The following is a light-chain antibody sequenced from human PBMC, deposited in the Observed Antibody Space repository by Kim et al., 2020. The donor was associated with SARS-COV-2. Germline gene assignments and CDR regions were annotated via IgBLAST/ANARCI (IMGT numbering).Light chain of an antibody. J-gene: IGLJ2*01. CDR1: RSDVGGYNY. CDR2: DVS. V-gene: IGLV2-14*03. Sequence: GPSITISCTGNRSDVGGYNYVSWYQQHPGKAPKLMVYDVSNRPSGVSNRFSGSKSGNTASLTISGLQAEDEADYYCSSYTTRSTVVFGGGTKLTVL. CDR3: SSYTTRSTVV.